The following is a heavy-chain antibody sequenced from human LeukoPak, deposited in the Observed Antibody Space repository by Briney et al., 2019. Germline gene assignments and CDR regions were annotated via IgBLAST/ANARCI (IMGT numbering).Heavy chain of an antibody. CDR3: ARATTVTTRSSH. CDR2: ISAYNGNT. J-gene: IGHJ4*02. D-gene: IGHD4-17*01. V-gene: IGHV1-18*01. Sequence: ASVKVSCKASGYTFTSYGISWVRQAPGQGLEWMGWISAYNGNTNYAQKLQGRVTMTTDTSTSTAYMELRSLRSDDTAVYCCARATTVTTRSSHWGQGTLVTVSS. CDR1: GYTFTSYG.